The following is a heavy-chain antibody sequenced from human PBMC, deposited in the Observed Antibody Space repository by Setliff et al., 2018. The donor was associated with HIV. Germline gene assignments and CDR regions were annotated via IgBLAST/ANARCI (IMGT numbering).Heavy chain of an antibody. CDR1: GASISSSGSY. CDR3: ARRQAATMGVYSYYFMDV. CDR2: IYYNGSP. Sequence: PLETLSLTCTVSGASISSSGSYWGWIRQSPGKGLQWIGSIYYNGSPYYNPSLRSRLTLSVDTSKNQFSLRLSSVTAADTAIYYCARRQAATMGVYSYYFMDVWGKGTTVTVSS. J-gene: IGHJ6*03. V-gene: IGHV4-39*01. D-gene: IGHD3-10*01.